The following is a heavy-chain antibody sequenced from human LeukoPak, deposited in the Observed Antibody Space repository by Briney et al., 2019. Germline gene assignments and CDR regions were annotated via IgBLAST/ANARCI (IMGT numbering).Heavy chain of an antibody. CDR2: IIPIFGTA. CDR3: ARSRPEWSEFDY. Sequence: SVKVSCKASGGTFSSYAISWVRQAPGQGLEWMGGIIPIFGTANYAQKFQGRVTITADESTSTAYMELSSLRSEDTAVYYCARSRPEWSEFDYWGQGTLVTVSS. D-gene: IGHD3-3*01. V-gene: IGHV1-69*13. CDR1: GGTFSSYA. J-gene: IGHJ4*02.